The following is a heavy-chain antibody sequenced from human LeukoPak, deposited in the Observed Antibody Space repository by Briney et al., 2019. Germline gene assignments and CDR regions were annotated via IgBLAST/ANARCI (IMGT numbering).Heavy chain of an antibody. V-gene: IGHV3-9*01. D-gene: IGHD6-13*01. J-gene: IGHJ4*02. CDR2: ISWNSGSI. CDR3: AKDLSGSNWSIDY. CDR1: GFTFDDYA. Sequence: GGSLRLSCAASGFTFDDYAMHWVRQAPGKGLEWVSGISWNSGSIGYADSAKGRFTISRDNAKNSLYLQMDSLRAEDTALYYCAKDLSGSNWSIDYWGQGTLVTVSS.